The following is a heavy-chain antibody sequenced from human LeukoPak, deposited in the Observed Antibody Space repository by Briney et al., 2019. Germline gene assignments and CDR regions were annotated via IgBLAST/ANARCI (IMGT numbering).Heavy chain of an antibody. J-gene: IGHJ3*02. D-gene: IGHD1-1*01. CDR3: ARRGDNWNDVPLGSYAFDI. CDR1: GGSISSYY. CDR2: IYYSGST. Sequence: SETLSLTCTVSGGSISSYYWSWIRQPPGKGLEWIGYIYYSGSTNYNPSLKSRVTISVDTSKNQFSLKLSSVTAADTAVYYCARRGDNWNDVPLGSYAFDIWGQGTMVTVSS. V-gene: IGHV4-59*01.